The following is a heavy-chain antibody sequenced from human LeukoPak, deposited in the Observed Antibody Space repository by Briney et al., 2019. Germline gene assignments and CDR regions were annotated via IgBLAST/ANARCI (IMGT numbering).Heavy chain of an antibody. V-gene: IGHV1-2*02. CDR3: AREGLADYYYDSSGYYG. CDR2: INPNSGGT. J-gene: IGHJ4*02. CDR1: GYTFTGYY. Sequence: ASVKVSCKASGYTFTGYYMHWVRQAPGQGLEWMGWINPNSGGTNYAQKFQGRVTMTRDTSISTAYMELSRLRSDDTAVYYCAREGLADYYYDSSGYYGWGQGTLVTVSS. D-gene: IGHD3-22*01.